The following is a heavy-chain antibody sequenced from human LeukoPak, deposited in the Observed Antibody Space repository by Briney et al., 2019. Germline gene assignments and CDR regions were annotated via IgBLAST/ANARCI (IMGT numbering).Heavy chain of an antibody. D-gene: IGHD3-22*01. CDR2: ISSSSSYI. V-gene: IGHV3-21*01. CDR3: ARSPVVITTVLDY. CDR1: GFTFSSYS. J-gene: IGHJ4*02. Sequence: PGGSLRLSCAASGFTFSSYSMNWVRQAPGKGLEWVSSISSSSSYIYYADSVKGRFTISRDNAKNSLYLQMNSLRAEDTAVYYCARSPVVITTVLDYWGQGTLVTVSS.